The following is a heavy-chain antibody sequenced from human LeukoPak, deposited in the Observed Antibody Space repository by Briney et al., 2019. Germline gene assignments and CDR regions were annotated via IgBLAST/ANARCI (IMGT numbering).Heavy chain of an antibody. Sequence: GGSLRLSCAASGFTFSSNYMSWVRQAPGKGLEWVSFIYSSGSTYYSDSVKGRFTISRDNSKNTLYLQMNSLRAEDTAVYYCARGRRDCSGDCYVAFDIWGQGTMVTVSS. V-gene: IGHV3-53*01. CDR3: ARGRRDCSGDCYVAFDI. CDR1: GFTFSSNY. D-gene: IGHD2-21*02. J-gene: IGHJ3*02. CDR2: IYSSGST.